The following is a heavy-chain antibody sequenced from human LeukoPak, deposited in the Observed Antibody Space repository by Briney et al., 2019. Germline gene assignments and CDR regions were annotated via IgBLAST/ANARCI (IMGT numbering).Heavy chain of an antibody. J-gene: IGHJ5*02. D-gene: IGHD2-2*02. CDR3: ALGYCSSTSCYTDWFDP. V-gene: IGHV1-69*04. CDR1: GGTFSSYA. CDR2: IIPILGIA. Sequence: SVKVSCKASGGTFSSYAISWVRQAPGQGLEWMGRIIPILGIANYAQEFQGRVTITADKSTSTAYMELSSLRSEDTAVYYCALGYCSSTSCYTDWFDPWGQGTLVTVSS.